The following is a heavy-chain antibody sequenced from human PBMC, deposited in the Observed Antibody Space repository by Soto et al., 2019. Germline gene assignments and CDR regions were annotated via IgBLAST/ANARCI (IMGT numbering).Heavy chain of an antibody. D-gene: IGHD2-21*02. V-gene: IGHV3-30-3*01. CDR3: ARDFSHERTDYHYGMDV. Sequence: GGSLRLSCAASGFTFSSYAMHWVRQAPGKGLEWVAVISYDGSNKYYADSVKGRFTISRDNSKNTLYLQMNSLRAEDTAVYYCARDFSHERTDYHYGMDVWGQGTTVTVSS. J-gene: IGHJ6*02. CDR1: GFTFSSYA. CDR2: ISYDGSNK.